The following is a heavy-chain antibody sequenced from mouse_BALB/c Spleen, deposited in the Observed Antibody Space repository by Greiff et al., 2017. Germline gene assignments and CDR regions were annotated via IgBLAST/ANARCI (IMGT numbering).Heavy chain of an antibody. V-gene: IGHV1-69*02. CDR1: GYTFTSYW. Sequence: QVQLQQPGAELVEPGASVKLSCTASGYTFTSYWMHWVKQRPGQGLEWIGEIDPSDSYTNYNQKFKGKATLTVDKSSSTAYMQLSSLTSEDSAVYYCARMGYDYDVADWGPGTLVTVSA. CDR3: ARMGYDYDVAD. CDR2: IDPSDSYT. J-gene: IGHJ3*01. D-gene: IGHD2-4*01.